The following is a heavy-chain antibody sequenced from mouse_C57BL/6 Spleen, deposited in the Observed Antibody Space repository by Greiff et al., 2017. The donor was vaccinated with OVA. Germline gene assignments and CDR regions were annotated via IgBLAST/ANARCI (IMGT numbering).Heavy chain of an antibody. CDR3: ARSLLLRYFDV. V-gene: IGHV3-6*01. CDR2: ISYDGSN. CDR1: GYSITSGYY. Sequence: EVQLQQSGPGLVKPSQSLSLTCSVTGYSITSGYYWNWIRQFPGNKLEWMGYISYDGSNNYNPSLKNRISITRDTSKNQFFLKLNSVTTEDTATYYCARSLLLRYFDVWGTGTTVTVSS. J-gene: IGHJ1*03. D-gene: IGHD1-1*01.